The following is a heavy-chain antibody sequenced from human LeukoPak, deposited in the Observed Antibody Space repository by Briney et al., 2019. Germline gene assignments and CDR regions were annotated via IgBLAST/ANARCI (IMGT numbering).Heavy chain of an antibody. Sequence: GGSLRLSCAASGFTFNTYIMNWVRQAPGKGLEWVSSISSGSTYIYYADSVKGRFTISRDNAKNSLYLQMNSLRAGDTAIYYCARDRVEGATQGLGLWGQGTLVTVSS. CDR3: ARDRVEGATQGLGL. CDR2: ISSGSTYI. J-gene: IGHJ4*02. V-gene: IGHV3-21*01. D-gene: IGHD1-26*01. CDR1: GFTFNTYI.